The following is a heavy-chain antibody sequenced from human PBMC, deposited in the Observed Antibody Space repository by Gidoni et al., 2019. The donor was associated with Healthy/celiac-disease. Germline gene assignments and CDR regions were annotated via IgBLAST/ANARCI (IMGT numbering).Heavy chain of an antibody. Sequence: QLQLQESAPGLVKPSETLSLTCTVSGGSISSSSYYWGWIRQPPGKGLEWIGSIYYSGSTYYNPSLKSRVTISVDTSKNQFSLKLSSVTAADTAVYYCARHRIAARRGEWYFDLWGRGTLVTVSS. D-gene: IGHD6-6*01. CDR1: GGSISSSSYY. V-gene: IGHV4-39*01. J-gene: IGHJ2*01. CDR2: IYYSGST. CDR3: ARHRIAARRGEWYFDL.